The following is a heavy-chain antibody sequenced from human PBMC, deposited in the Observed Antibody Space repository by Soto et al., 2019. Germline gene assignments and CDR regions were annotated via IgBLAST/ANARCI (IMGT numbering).Heavy chain of an antibody. Sequence: PSETLSLTCTVSGGSISSGDYYWSWIRQPPGKGLEWIGYIYYSGSTYYNPSLKSRVTISVDTSKNQFSLKLSSVTAADTAVYYCARGLPAVVVVRSGAFDILGQGTMVTVSS. D-gene: IGHD2-15*01. J-gene: IGHJ3*02. CDR3: ARGLPAVVVVRSGAFDI. CDR1: GGSISSGDYY. CDR2: IYYSGST. V-gene: IGHV4-30-4*01.